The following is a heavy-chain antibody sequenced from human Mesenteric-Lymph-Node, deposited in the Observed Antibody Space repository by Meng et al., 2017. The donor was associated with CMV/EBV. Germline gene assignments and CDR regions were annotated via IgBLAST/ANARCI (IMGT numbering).Heavy chain of an antibody. Sequence: GESLKISCAASGFTFSSYGMHWVRQAPGKGLEWVAVIWFDGSNEYYADSVKGRFSISRDNSKNTLSLQMNSLRVDDTAVYYCAKSTPDSWGFLDYWGQGTLVTVSS. V-gene: IGHV3-33*03. CDR2: IWFDGSNE. CDR3: AKSTPDSWGFLDY. J-gene: IGHJ4*02. D-gene: IGHD3-3*01. CDR1: GFTFSSYG.